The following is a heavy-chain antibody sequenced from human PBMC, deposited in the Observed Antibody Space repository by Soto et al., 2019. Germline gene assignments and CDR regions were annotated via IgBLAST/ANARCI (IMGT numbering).Heavy chain of an antibody. D-gene: IGHD2-15*01. CDR2: ILPFFGTA. CDR1: GGSFRREA. V-gene: IGHV1-69*12. Sequence: QVQLVQSGAEVKKPGSSVKVSCNASGGSFRREAINWVRQAPGQGPEWMGGILPFFGTADYAQKFQGRVTLTADVTTTTVYMELGRLIFEDTDVYYCARGHEFGGNSDAFAVWGQGTMVIVSS. CDR3: ARGHEFGGNSDAFAV. J-gene: IGHJ3*01.